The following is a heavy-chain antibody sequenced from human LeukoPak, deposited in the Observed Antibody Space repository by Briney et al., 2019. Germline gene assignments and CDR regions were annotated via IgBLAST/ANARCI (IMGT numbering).Heavy chain of an antibody. Sequence: XKASGXTFISYAISXVRQAPGQGLEWXGGIIPIFGTANYAQKFQGRVTITTDESTSTAYMELSSLRSEDTAVYYCARSPDILTGYYYFDYWGQGTLVTVSS. CDR2: IIPIFGTA. J-gene: IGHJ4*02. CDR3: ARSPDILTGYYYFDY. D-gene: IGHD3-9*01. V-gene: IGHV1-69*05. CDR1: GXTFISYA.